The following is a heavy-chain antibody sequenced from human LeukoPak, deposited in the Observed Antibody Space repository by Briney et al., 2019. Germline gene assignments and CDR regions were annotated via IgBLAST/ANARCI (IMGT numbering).Heavy chain of an antibody. CDR2: ISYRGST. V-gene: IGHV4-59*02. CDR1: GGSVSNYY. D-gene: IGHD3-22*01. Sequence: SETLSLTCNVSGGSVSNYYWTWIRQSPGRGLEWIGYISYRGSTNYNLSLKSRVTISVDPSKNQFPLILNSVTAADTAVYYCARGGTYYYDNSGYDSWGQGILVTVSS. J-gene: IGHJ4*02. CDR3: ARGGTYYYDNSGYDS.